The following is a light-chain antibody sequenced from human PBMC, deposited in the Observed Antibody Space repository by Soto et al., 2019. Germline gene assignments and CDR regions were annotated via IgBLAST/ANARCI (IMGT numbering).Light chain of an antibody. V-gene: IGKV1-9*01. Sequence: DIQLTQSPSFLSASVGDRVTITCRASQGISRYLAWYQQTPGKAPKVLLYAASTLQSRVPSRFSGSGSGTEFTLTISSLQHEDFANYCWQRINRYPLRFGGGTEVEI. CDR2: AAS. CDR1: QGISRY. J-gene: IGKJ4*02. CDR3: QRINRYPLR.